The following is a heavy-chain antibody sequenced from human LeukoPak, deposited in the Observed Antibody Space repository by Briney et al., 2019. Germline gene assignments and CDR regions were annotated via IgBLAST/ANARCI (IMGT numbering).Heavy chain of an antibody. J-gene: IGHJ4*02. CDR1: GYTFTGYY. CDR2: INPNSGGT. Sequence: ASVKVSCKASGYTFTGYYMHWVRQAPGQGLEWMGWINPNSGGTNYAQKFQGRVTMTRDTSISTAYMELSRLRSDDTAVYYCARGRHLRWELRGFFDYWGQGTLVTVSS. D-gene: IGHD1-26*01. CDR3: ARGRHLRWELRGFFDY. V-gene: IGHV1-2*02.